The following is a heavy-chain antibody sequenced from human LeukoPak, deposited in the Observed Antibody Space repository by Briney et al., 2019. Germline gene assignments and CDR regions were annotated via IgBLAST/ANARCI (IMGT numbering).Heavy chain of an antibody. J-gene: IGHJ4*02. CDR2: IHSSGTT. CDR3: ARDNEVAARSFDY. D-gene: IGHD6-6*01. CDR1: GGSISSYY. Sequence: SETLSLTCTVSGGSISSYYWSWIRQPAGEGLEWIGRIHSSGTTNYNPSLKSRVTMSVDTSKNQFSLKLSSVTAADTAMYYCARDNEVAARSFDYWGQGTLVTVSS. V-gene: IGHV4-4*07.